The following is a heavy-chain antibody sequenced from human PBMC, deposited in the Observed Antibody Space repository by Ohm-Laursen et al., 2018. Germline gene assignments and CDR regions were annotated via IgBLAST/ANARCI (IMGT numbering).Heavy chain of an antibody. D-gene: IGHD2-2*01. V-gene: IGHV4-34*01. CDR1: GGSFSGYY. CDR2: INHSGST. J-gene: IGHJ5*02. CDR3: VGHIVVVPAHQNWFDP. Sequence: SDTLSLTCAVYGGSFSGYYWSWIRQPPGKGLEWIGEINHSGSTNYNPSLKSRVTISVDTSKNQFSLKLSSVTAADTAVYYCVGHIVVVPAHQNWFDPWGQGTLVTVSS.